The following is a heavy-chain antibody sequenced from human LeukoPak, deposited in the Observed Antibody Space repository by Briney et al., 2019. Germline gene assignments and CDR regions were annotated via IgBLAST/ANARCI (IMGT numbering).Heavy chain of an antibody. D-gene: IGHD3-10*01. V-gene: IGHV3-23*01. Sequence: PGGSLRLSCAASGFTFSSYAMSWVRQAPGKGLEWVSAISGSGGSTYYADSVKGRFTISRDNSKNTLYLQMNSLRAEDTAVYYCVVSGSYPKRGFDYWGQGTLVTVSS. CDR2: ISGSGGST. CDR1: GFTFSSYA. CDR3: VVSGSYPKRGFDY. J-gene: IGHJ4*02.